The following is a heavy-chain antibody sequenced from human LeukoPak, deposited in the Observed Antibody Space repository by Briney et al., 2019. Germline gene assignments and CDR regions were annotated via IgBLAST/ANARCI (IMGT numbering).Heavy chain of an antibody. CDR1: GGSISSGDSY. D-gene: IGHD2-21*01. CDR3: ARRWVTTVISTTAFVY. Sequence: PSETLSLTCTVSGGSISSGDSYWSWIRQPPAKGLEWLGYIYYSRYTYYNPSLESRVTISVDTPKNQFSLRQSSVTAADTAVYCCARRWVTTVISTTAFVYWGQGTLVSVS. V-gene: IGHV4-30-4*01. J-gene: IGHJ4*02. CDR2: IYYSRYT.